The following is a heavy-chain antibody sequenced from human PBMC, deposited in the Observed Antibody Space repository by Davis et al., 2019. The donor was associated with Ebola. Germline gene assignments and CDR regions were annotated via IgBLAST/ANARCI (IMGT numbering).Heavy chain of an antibody. CDR1: IGSFSGYY. J-gene: IGHJ4*02. CDR3: AGLDTVTTSFDY. CDR2: INHGGST. Sequence: MPSETLSLTCAVYIGSFSGYYWSWIRQPPGKGLEWIGEINHGGSTNYNPSLKSRVTISVDTSKNQFSLKLSSVTAADTAVYYCAGLDTVTTSFDYWGQGTLVTVSS. D-gene: IGHD4-17*01. V-gene: IGHV4-34*01.